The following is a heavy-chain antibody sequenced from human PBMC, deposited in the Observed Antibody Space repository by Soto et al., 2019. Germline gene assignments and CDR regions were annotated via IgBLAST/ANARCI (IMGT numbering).Heavy chain of an antibody. CDR1: GCTFNNYA. Sequence: ASVKVSFKASGCTFNNYALSWVRQAAGRGLAWMGGSFSIFNSANYAQKFQGRVTITADDTTSTAYMELRSLGPDDTAVYYCAREVTGASYSFDFWGQGTLVTVSS. V-gene: IGHV1-69*13. CDR3: AREVTGASYSFDF. J-gene: IGHJ4*02. D-gene: IGHD6-25*01. CDR2: SFSIFNSA.